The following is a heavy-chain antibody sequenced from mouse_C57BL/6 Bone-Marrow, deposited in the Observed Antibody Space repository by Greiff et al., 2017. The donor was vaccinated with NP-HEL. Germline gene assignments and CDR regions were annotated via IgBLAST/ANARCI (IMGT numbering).Heavy chain of an antibody. D-gene: IGHD1-1*01. CDR3: ARGRGYYGSRPHFDY. CDR1: GYTFTSYW. CDR2: IDPSDSET. Sequence: QVQLQQPGAELVRPGSSVKLSCKASGYTFTSYWMHWVKQRPIQGLEWIGNIDPSDSETHYNQKFKDKATLTVDKSSSTAYMQLSSLTSEDSAVYYCARGRGYYGSRPHFDYWGQGTTLTVSS. J-gene: IGHJ2*01. V-gene: IGHV1-52*01.